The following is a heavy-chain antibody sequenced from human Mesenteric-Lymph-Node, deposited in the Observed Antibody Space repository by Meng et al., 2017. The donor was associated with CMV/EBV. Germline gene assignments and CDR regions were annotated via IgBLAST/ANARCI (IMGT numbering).Heavy chain of an antibody. D-gene: IGHD1-26*01. Sequence: SETLSLTCTVSGDSISSTSYHWGWIRRPPGKGLEWIGSIHNSGTTFYNPSLKSRVTISLDTSKNQFSLKLSSVTAADTAVYYCAGGTYSEDYWGQGTLVTVSS. V-gene: IGHV4-39*07. CDR1: GDSISSTSYH. J-gene: IGHJ4*02. CDR3: AGGTYSEDY. CDR2: IHNSGTT.